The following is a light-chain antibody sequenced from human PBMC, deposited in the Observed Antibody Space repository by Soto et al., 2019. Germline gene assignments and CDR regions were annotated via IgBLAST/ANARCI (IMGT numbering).Light chain of an antibody. Sequence: DIQMTQSPYTLSGSVGDSVTLTCRASQTISSRLAWYQQKPGKAPKLLIYKASTLKSGVPSRFSGSGSGTEFTLTISSLQPDDFATYYCQQYKSYPWTFGQGTKVHIK. V-gene: IGKV1-5*03. CDR2: KAS. CDR1: QTISSR. CDR3: QQYKSYPWT. J-gene: IGKJ1*01.